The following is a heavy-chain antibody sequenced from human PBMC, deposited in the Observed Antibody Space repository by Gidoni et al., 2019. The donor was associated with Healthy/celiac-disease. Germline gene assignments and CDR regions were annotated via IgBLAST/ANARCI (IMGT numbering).Heavy chain of an antibody. CDR2: INPNSGGT. J-gene: IGHJ1*01. Sequence: QVQLVQSGAEVKKPGASVKVSCKASGYTFTHYYMHWVRQAPGQGLEWMGRINPNSGGTNYAQKFQGRVTMTRDTSISTAYMELSRLKSDDTAVYYCVRGKEAAAPLEYFQHWGQGTLVTVSS. D-gene: IGHD6-25*01. CDR1: GYTFTHYY. V-gene: IGHV1-2*06. CDR3: VRGKEAAAPLEYFQH.